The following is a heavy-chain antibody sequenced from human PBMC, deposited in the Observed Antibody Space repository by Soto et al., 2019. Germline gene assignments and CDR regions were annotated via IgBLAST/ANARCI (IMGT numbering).Heavy chain of an antibody. Sequence: EVQLVESGGGLVQPGRSLRLSCAASGFTFDDYAMHWVRQAPGKGLEWVSGICWNSDNVAYADSVKGRFTISRDNAKNSLYLQMNSLRAEDSVLYYCAKGGGAVTTLVDYWGQGTLVTVSS. J-gene: IGHJ4*02. CDR3: AKGGGAVTTLVDY. CDR2: ICWNSDNV. CDR1: GFTFDDYA. V-gene: IGHV3-9*01. D-gene: IGHD4-17*01.